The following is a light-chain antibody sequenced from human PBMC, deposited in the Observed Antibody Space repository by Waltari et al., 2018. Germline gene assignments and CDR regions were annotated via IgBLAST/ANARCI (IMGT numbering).Light chain of an antibody. V-gene: IGKV1-39*01. CDR2: ATS. CDR1: QSISGY. J-gene: IGKJ4*01. CDR3: QQSYRTPPLT. Sequence: DIQMTQSPSSLSASVGDRVTIPCRASQSISGYLNWYQQKPGKAPKVLLYATSSLQSGVPSRFSGSGSGTDFTLTITSLQPEDFATYYCQQSYRTPPLTFGGGTKVEVK.